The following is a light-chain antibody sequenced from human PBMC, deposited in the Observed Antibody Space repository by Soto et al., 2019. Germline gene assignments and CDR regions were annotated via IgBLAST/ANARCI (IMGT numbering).Light chain of an antibody. Sequence: IVMTQSPATLSVSPGERATLSCRASQSVSSSYLAWYQQKPGQAPRLLIYDSSSRATGIPDRFSGSGSGTDFSLTISRLEPEDFAVYYCQQYGSSPHTFGQGTKVDIK. V-gene: IGKV3-20*01. CDR1: QSVSSSY. J-gene: IGKJ2*01. CDR2: DSS. CDR3: QQYGSSPHT.